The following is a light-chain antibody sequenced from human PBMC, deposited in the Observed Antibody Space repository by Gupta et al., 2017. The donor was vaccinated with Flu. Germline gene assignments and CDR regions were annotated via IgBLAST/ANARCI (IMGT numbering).Light chain of an antibody. CDR1: QSLLHSNGYNY. CDR2: LGS. CDR3: MQALQTPDT. J-gene: IGKJ1*01. V-gene: IGKV2-28*01. Sequence: DIVMTQSPLSLPVTPGEPASISCRSSQSLLHSNGYNYLDWYLQKPGQSPQLLIYLGSNRASGVPDRFSGSGSGTDFTLKISRVEAEDVGVYYCMQALQTPDTFGQGTXVEIK.